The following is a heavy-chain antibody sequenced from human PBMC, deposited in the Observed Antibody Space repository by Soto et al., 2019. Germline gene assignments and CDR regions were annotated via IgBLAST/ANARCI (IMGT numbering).Heavy chain of an antibody. J-gene: IGHJ4*02. CDR1: GYTFTGYY. D-gene: IGHD1-26*01. Sequence: ASVKVSCKASGYTFTGYYMHWVRQAPGQGLEWMGWINPNSGGTNYAQKFQGWVTMTRDTSISTAYMELSRLRSDDTAVYYCARDEESRMGGVDDWGQGTLVTVSS. V-gene: IGHV1-2*04. CDR2: INPNSGGT. CDR3: ARDEESRMGGVDD.